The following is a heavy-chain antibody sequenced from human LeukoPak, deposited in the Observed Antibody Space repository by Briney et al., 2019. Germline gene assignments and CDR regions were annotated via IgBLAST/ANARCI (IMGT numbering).Heavy chain of an antibody. D-gene: IGHD5-12*01. J-gene: IGHJ4*02. V-gene: IGHV3-23*01. Sequence: PGGSLRLSCAASGFTFSSYAMSWVRQAPGKGLEWVSAISSSGGSTYYADSVKGRFTISRDNSKNTLYLQMNSLRAEDTAVYYCAKDENRIVATILDYWGQGTLVTVSS. CDR1: GFTFSSYA. CDR3: AKDENRIVATILDY. CDR2: ISSSGGST.